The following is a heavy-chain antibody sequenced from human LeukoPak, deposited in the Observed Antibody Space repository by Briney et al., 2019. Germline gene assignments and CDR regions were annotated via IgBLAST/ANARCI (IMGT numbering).Heavy chain of an antibody. Sequence: ASVKVSCKASGYTFTSYGISWVRQAPGQGLEWMGWISAYNGNTNYAQKLQGRVTMTTDTSTSTAYMELRSLRSDDTAVYYCARDPLRYSSSWPVDYWGQRTLVTVSS. J-gene: IGHJ4*02. D-gene: IGHD6-13*01. CDR2: ISAYNGNT. V-gene: IGHV1-18*01. CDR3: ARDPLRYSSSWPVDY. CDR1: GYTFTSYG.